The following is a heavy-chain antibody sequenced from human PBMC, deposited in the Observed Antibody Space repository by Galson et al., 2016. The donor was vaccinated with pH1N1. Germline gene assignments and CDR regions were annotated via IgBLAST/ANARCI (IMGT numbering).Heavy chain of an antibody. Sequence: RQAPGKGLEWVANINQDGSQTYFVDSVKGRFTISRDNAKNSVYLQMDSLRVGDTAVYFCARAVAAADSLWGQGTLVTVSS. D-gene: IGHD6-25*01. V-gene: IGHV3-7*01. CDR3: ARAVAAADSL. J-gene: IGHJ4*02. CDR2: INQDGSQT.